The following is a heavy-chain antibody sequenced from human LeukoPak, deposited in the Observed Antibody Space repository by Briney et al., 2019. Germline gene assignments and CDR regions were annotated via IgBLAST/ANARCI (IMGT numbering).Heavy chain of an antibody. Sequence: SVKVSCKASGGTFSSYAISWVRQAPGQGLEWMGGIIPIFGTANYAQKFQGRVTITADKSTSTAYMELSSLRSEDTAVYYCARDPSYYYDSSGLFWGQGTLVTVSS. J-gene: IGHJ4*02. D-gene: IGHD3-22*01. V-gene: IGHV1-69*06. CDR1: GGTFSSYA. CDR3: ARDPSYYYDSSGLF. CDR2: IIPIFGTA.